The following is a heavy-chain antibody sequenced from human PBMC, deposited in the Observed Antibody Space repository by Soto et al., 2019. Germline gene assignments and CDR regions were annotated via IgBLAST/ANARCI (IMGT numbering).Heavy chain of an antibody. CDR3: ARDPDYYGMDV. J-gene: IGHJ6*02. CDR2: INAGNGNT. Sequence: ASVKVSCKDSGYTFTSYAMHWVRWAPRQRLEWMGWINAGNGNTKYSQKFQGRVTITRDTSASTAYMELSSLRSEDTAVYYCARDPDYYGMDVWGQGTTVTVSS. V-gene: IGHV1-3*01. CDR1: GYTFTSYA.